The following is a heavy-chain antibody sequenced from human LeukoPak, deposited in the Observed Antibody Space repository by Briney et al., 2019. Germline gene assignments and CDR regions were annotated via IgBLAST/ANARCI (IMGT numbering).Heavy chain of an antibody. V-gene: IGHV4-30-4*01. CDR1: GGSISGGDYY. D-gene: IGHD2-2*01. CDR2: IYYSGST. J-gene: IGHJ6*04. CDR3: ATTIVVVPAAYYYGMDV. Sequence: SETLSLTCTVSGGSISGGDYYWSWIRQPPGKGLEWIAYIYYSGSTYYNPSLKSRVTISVDTSKNQFSLKLSSVTAADTAVYYCATTIVVVPAAYYYGMDVWGKGTTVAVSS.